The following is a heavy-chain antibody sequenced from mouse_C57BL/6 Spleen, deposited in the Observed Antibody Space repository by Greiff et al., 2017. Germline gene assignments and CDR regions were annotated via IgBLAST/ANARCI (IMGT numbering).Heavy chain of an antibody. J-gene: IGHJ2*01. D-gene: IGHD2-4*01. V-gene: IGHV1-80*01. CDR2: IYPGDGDT. CDR1: GYAFSSYW. Sequence: VQLQQSGAELVKPGASVKISCKASGYAFSSYWMNWVKQRPGKGLEWIGQIYPGDGDTNYNGKFKGKATLTADKSSSTAYMQLSSLTSEDSAVYFCARSAYDSDGYFDYWGQGTTLTVSS. CDR3: ARSAYDSDGYFDY.